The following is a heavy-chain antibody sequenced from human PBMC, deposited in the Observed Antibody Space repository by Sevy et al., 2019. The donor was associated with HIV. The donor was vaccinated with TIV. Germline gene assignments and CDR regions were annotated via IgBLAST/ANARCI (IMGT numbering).Heavy chain of an antibody. CDR3: ATGPPDGSYDYFDY. CDR2: ISGSSNYL. D-gene: IGHD1-26*01. J-gene: IGHJ4*02. Sequence: GGSLRLSCAASGFTFSSYSMNWLRQAPGKGLEWVSSISGSSNYLYYAESLKGRFIISRDNAKNTLYLQMNSLRADDTAVYYCATGPPDGSYDYFDYWGQGTLVTVSS. V-gene: IGHV3-21*06. CDR1: GFTFSSYS.